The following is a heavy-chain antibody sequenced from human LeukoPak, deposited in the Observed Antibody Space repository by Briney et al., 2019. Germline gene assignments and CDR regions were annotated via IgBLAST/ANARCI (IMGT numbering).Heavy chain of an antibody. J-gene: IGHJ3*02. CDR1: GFTFSSYS. CDR2: ISSSSSYI. Sequence: GGSLRLSCAASGFTFSSYSMNWVRQAPGKGLEWVSSISSSSSYIYYADSVKGRFTISRDNAKNSLYLQMNSLRAEDTAVYYCARESASDAFDIWGQGTMVTVSS. CDR3: ARESASDAFDI. V-gene: IGHV3-21*01.